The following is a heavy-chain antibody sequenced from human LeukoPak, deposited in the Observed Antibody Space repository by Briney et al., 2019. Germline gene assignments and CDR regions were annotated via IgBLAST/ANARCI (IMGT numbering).Heavy chain of an antibody. Sequence: APVKVSCKASGYTFTSYDINWVRQATGQGLEWMGWMNPNSGDTSYAQKFQGRVTITRNTSINTAYMELSRLRSEDTAVYYCARGRSRGSGRYYPPKKRQRDYYYYYQMDVWGKGTTVTVSS. CDR3: ARGRSRGSGRYYPPKKRQRDYYYYYQMDV. CDR1: GYTFTSYD. D-gene: IGHD3-10*01. J-gene: IGHJ6*03. CDR2: MNPNSGDT. V-gene: IGHV1-8*03.